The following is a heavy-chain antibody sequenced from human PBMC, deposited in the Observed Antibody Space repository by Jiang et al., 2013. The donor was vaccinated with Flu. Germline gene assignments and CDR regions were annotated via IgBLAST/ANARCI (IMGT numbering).Heavy chain of an antibody. CDR3: AREHTVTMGDWYFDL. V-gene: IGHV3-30*01. Sequence: FTFSTFSMTWVRQAPGKGLEWVAVISYDGSNKYYADSVKGRFTISRDSSKNTLYLQMNSLRNEDTAVYYCAREHTVTMGDWYFDLWGRGTLVTVSS. CDR1: FTFSTFS. D-gene: IGHD4-17*01. CDR2: ISYDGSNK. J-gene: IGHJ2*01.